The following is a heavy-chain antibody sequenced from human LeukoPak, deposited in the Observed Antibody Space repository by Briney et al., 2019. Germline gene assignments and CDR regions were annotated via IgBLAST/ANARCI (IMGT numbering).Heavy chain of an antibody. D-gene: IGHD6-13*01. CDR1: GYTFTGYY. J-gene: IGHJ4*02. CDR2: INPNSGNT. Sequence: ASVKVSCKASGYTFTGYYLHWVRQAPGQGLEWMGWINPNSGNTGYAQKFQGRVTITRNTSISTAYMELSSLRSEDTAVYYCARGYSSSWSDYWGQGTLVTVSS. CDR3: ARGYSSSWSDY. V-gene: IGHV1-8*03.